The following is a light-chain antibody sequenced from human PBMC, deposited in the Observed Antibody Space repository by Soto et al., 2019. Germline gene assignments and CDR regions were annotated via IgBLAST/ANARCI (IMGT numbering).Light chain of an antibody. V-gene: IGLV2-14*01. CDR3: SSYTTSNTLV. Sequence: QSPLTQPASVSGSPGQSSTISCTGTSSDVGAYTYVSWYQQHPGKAPKLMIFEVSDRPSGVSNRFSGSKSGNTASLTISGLQAEDEADYYCSSYTTSNTLVFGGGTKLTVL. J-gene: IGLJ2*01. CDR2: EVS. CDR1: SSDVGAYTY.